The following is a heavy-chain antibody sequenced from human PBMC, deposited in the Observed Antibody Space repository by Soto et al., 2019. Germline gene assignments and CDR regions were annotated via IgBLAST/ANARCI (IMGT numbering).Heavy chain of an antibody. D-gene: IGHD2-8*02. J-gene: IGHJ6*02. CDR3: ARVSDSLKTGDYYYYGMDV. CDR2: IYYSGST. V-gene: IGHV4-61*01. Sequence: SETLSLTCTVSGGSVSSGSYYWSWIRQPPGKGLEWIGYIYYSGSTNYNPSLKSRVTISVDTSKNQFSLKLSSVTAADTAVYYCARVSDSLKTGDYYYYGMDVWGQGTRVTVSS. CDR1: GGSVSSGSYY.